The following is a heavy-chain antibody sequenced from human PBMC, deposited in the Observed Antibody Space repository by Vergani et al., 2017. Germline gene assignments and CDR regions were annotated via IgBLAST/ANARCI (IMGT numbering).Heavy chain of an antibody. CDR1: GFTFSSYG. CDR2: ISYDGSNK. V-gene: IGHV3-30*18. D-gene: IGHD4-11*01. CDR3: AKDPSSPTVTSDYYYYYGMDV. J-gene: IGHJ6*02. Sequence: QVQLVESGGGVVQPGRSLRLSCAASGFTFSSYGMHWVRQAPGKGLEWVAVISYDGSNKYYADSVKGRFTISRDNSKNTLYLQMNSRRAEDTAVYYCAKDPSSPTVTSDYYYYYGMDVWGQGTTVTVSS.